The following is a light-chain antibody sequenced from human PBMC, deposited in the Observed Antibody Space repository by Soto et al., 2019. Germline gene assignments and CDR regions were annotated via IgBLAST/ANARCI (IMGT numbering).Light chain of an antibody. CDR2: DDN. J-gene: IGLJ1*01. Sequence: SVLTQPPSVSAARGQNVTISCSGSSANIGGKSVYWYQQRRGTAPKLLIYDDNKRPSGIPDRFSGSKSGTSATLGITGFQTGDEADYYCGSWDTTLISYAVATRTK. CDR1: SANIGGKS. CDR3: GSWDTTLISYA. V-gene: IGLV1-51*01.